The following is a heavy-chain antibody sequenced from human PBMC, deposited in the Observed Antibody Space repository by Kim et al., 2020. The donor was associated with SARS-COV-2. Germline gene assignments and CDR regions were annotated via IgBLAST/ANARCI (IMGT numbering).Heavy chain of an antibody. Sequence: YNPSLKSRVTISVDTSKNQFSLRVTSAIAADTALYYCARAVAVSRTSLFDYWGQGNLVIVSS. CDR3: ARAVAVSRTSLFDY. J-gene: IGHJ4*02. V-gene: IGHV4-30-2*04. D-gene: IGHD3-16*01.